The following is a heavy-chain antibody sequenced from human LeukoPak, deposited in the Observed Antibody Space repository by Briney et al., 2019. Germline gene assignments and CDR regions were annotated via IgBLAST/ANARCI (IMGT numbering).Heavy chain of an antibody. D-gene: IGHD3-22*01. CDR3: ARRRYYDSSGYYYHGYFQH. J-gene: IGHJ1*01. Sequence: SETLSLTCAVSGGSISSSNWCNWVRQPPGKGLEWIGEIYHSGSTNYNPSLKSRVTMSVDKSKNQFSLKLSSVTAADTAVYYCARRRYYDSSGYYYHGYFQHWGQGTLVTVSS. V-gene: IGHV4-4*02. CDR1: GGSISSSNW. CDR2: IYHSGST.